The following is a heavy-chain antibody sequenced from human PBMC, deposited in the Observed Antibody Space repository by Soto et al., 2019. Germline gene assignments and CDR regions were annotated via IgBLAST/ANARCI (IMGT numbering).Heavy chain of an antibody. V-gene: IGHV3-30*18. CDR3: AKLAVAGYDAFDI. CDR1: GFTFSSYG. J-gene: IGHJ3*02. Sequence: QVQLVESGGGVVQPGRSLRLSCAASGFTFSSYGMHWVRQAPGKGLEWVAVISYDGSNKYYADSVKGRFTISRDNSKNTLYLQMNSLRAEDTAVYYCAKLAVAGYDAFDIWGQGTMVTVSS. CDR2: ISYDGSNK. D-gene: IGHD6-19*01.